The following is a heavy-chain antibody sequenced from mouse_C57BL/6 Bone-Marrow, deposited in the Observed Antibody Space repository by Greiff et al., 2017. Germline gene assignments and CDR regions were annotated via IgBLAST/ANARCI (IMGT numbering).Heavy chain of an antibody. CDR2: ISDGGSYT. CDR3: SSDGYYAMDY. Sequence: DVQLVESGGGLVKPGGSLKLSCAASGFTFSSYAMSWVRQTPEKRLEWVATISDGGSYTYYPDNVKGRFTISRDNAKNNLYMQMSHLKSEDTAMYYCSSDGYYAMDYWGQGTSVTVSS. CDR1: GFTFSSYA. V-gene: IGHV5-4*01. J-gene: IGHJ4*01.